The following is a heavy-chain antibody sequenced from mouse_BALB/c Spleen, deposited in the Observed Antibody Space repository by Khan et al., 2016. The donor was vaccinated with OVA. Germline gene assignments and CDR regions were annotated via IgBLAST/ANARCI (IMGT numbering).Heavy chain of an antibody. CDR2: IWGDGAT. Sequence: QVQLKESGPGLVAPSQSLSITCTVSGFSLTSYGVNWVRQPPGKGLEWLGVIWGDGATHYPSTLKSRLIISQDSSKRQVFLTLNSLQTDDTATYYCAKFTPDDDSMDYWGQGTTVTDSS. J-gene: IGHJ4*01. V-gene: IGHV2-3*01. D-gene: IGHD1-1*01. CDR1: GFSLTSYG. CDR3: AKFTPDDDSMDY.